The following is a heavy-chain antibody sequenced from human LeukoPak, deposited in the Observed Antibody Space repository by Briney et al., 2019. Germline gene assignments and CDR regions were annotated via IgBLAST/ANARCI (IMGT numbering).Heavy chain of an antibody. CDR2: TSSDLNVK. Sequence: PGGSLRLSCAASGFTFRNYVIHWVRQAPGKGLEWVAVTSSDLNVKLYADSVKGRFTISRDNSRSTLYLQMNSLRVEDTAVYHCVRYFTAVAPTLRLDYWGQGTLVTVSS. V-gene: IGHV3-30-3*01. J-gene: IGHJ4*02. D-gene: IGHD6-19*01. CDR1: GFTFRNYV. CDR3: VRYFTAVAPTLRLDY.